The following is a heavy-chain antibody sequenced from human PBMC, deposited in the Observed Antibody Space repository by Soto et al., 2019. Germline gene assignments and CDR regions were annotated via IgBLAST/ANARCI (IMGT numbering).Heavy chain of an antibody. CDR1: GASFSSFY. D-gene: IGHD5-12*01. V-gene: IGHV4-59*08. CDR3: ARHGHRDGYTSWDL. J-gene: IGHJ5*02. CDR2: IYYSGNT. Sequence: QVQLQESGPGLVKPSETLSLTCTVSGASFSSFYWSWIRQSPGKGLDWIGYIYYSGNTSYKPSLKSRVTISVDTSKTQFSLRLSSVTAADTAIYNCARHGHRDGYTSWDLWGQGSLVTVSS.